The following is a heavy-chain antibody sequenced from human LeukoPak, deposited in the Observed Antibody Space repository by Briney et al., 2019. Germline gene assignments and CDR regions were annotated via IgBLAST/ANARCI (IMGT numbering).Heavy chain of an antibody. D-gene: IGHD3-22*01. V-gene: IGHV3-9*01. J-gene: IGHJ1*01. CDR3: ARDGGYYDSSGYIIDQYFQH. Sequence: GRSLRLSCAASGFTFDDYAMHWVRQAPGKGLEWVSGISWNSGSIGYADSVKGRFTISRDNAKNSLYLQMNSLRAEDTAVYYCARDGGYYDSSGYIIDQYFQHWGQGTLVTVSS. CDR2: ISWNSGSI. CDR1: GFTFDDYA.